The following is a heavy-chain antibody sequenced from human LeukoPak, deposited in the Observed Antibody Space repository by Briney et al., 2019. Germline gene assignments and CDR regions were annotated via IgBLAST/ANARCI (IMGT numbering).Heavy chain of an antibody. Sequence: PGGSLRLSCVASGFTFGSYWMTWVRQAPGKGLEWVANIQPDGGQGLYVDSVKGRFIISRDNAKKSLYLQMNSLRAEDTAVYYCAKGKEAAAAVPFDYWGQGTLVTVSS. CDR1: GFTFGSYW. J-gene: IGHJ4*02. CDR2: IQPDGGQG. CDR3: AKGKEAAAAVPFDY. V-gene: IGHV3-7*03. D-gene: IGHD6-13*01.